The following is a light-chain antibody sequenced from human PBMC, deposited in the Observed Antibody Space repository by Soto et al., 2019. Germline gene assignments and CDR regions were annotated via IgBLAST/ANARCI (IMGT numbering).Light chain of an antibody. V-gene: IGKV3-15*01. CDR1: QSVSSN. Sequence: EIVMTQSPATLSVSPGERATLSCRASQSVSSNLAWYQQKHGQAPRLLIYGASTRATGIPARFSGSGSGTEFTLTISSLQSEDFAVYYCQQYDNWPPIPFGQGTRLGIK. J-gene: IGKJ5*01. CDR2: GAS. CDR3: QQYDNWPPIP.